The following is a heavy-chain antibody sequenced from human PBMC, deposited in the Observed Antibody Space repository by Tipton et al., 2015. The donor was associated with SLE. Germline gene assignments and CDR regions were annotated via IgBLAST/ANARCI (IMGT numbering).Heavy chain of an antibody. Sequence: GSLRLSCAASGFTFSDYYMSWIRQAPGKGLEWVSYISSSSSYTNYADSVKGRFTISRDNAKNSLYLQMNSLRAEDTAVYYCARESGSYLRYFDLWGRGTLVTVSS. J-gene: IGHJ2*01. CDR1: GFTFSDYY. V-gene: IGHV3-11*05. D-gene: IGHD1-26*01. CDR2: ISSSSSYT. CDR3: ARESGSYLRYFDL.